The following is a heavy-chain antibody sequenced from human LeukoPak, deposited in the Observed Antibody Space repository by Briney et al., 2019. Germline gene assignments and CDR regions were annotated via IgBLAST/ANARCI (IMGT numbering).Heavy chain of an antibody. J-gene: IGHJ4*02. CDR2: IYYSGGT. CDR1: GGSISSYY. Sequence: PSETLSLTCTVSGGSISSYYRSWIRQPPGKGLEWIGYIYYSGGTNYNPSLKSRVTISVDTSKNQFSLKLSSVTAADTAVYYCARCDRYGGNTEFLFDYWGQGTLVTVSS. D-gene: IGHD4-23*01. CDR3: ARCDRYGGNTEFLFDY. V-gene: IGHV4-59*01.